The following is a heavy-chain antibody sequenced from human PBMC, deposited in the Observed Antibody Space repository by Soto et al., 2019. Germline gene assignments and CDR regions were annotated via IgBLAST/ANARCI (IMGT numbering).Heavy chain of an antibody. CDR2: INRDGVT. CDR3: ARTATQCSRTSCYTVSLDF. D-gene: IGHD2-2*02. V-gene: IGHV4-34*01. CDR1: GGSFSGYY. Sequence: QVQLQQWGAGLLKPSETLSLTCAVFGGSFSGYYWGWIRQPPGKGLEWIGEINRDGVTNYNPSLKSRLTISVDTSKNQFSLKLNSVTAADTAVYYCARTATQCSRTSCYTVSLDFWGQGTLVTVSS. J-gene: IGHJ4*02.